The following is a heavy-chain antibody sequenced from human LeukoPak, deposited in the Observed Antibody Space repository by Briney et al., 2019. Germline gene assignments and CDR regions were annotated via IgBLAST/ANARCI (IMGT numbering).Heavy chain of an antibody. CDR3: ARAHSSGYPRPDWFDP. Sequence: SVKVSCKASGGTFSSYAISWVRRAPGQGRKWMGGIIPIFGTANYAQKFQGRVTITTDESTSTAYMELSSLRSEDTAVYYCARAHSSGYPRPDWFDPWGQGTLVTVSS. D-gene: IGHD3-22*01. CDR1: GGTFSSYA. V-gene: IGHV1-69*05. J-gene: IGHJ5*02. CDR2: IIPIFGTA.